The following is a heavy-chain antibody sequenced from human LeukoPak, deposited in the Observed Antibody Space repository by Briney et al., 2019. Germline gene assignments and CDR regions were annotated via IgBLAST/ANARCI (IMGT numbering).Heavy chain of an antibody. CDR2: INPQNGDT. J-gene: IGHJ4*02. Sequence: APVKVSCKASGYTFTTYVITWVRQAPGQGPEWLGWINPQNGDTRFAQTFQGRLTMTTDTSTNTASLELMSLRSDDTAVYYCARACTTFITQWCFSDFWGPGTQVTVTS. D-gene: IGHD2-8*01. CDR3: ARACTTFITQWCFSDF. V-gene: IGHV1-18*01. CDR1: GYTFTTYV.